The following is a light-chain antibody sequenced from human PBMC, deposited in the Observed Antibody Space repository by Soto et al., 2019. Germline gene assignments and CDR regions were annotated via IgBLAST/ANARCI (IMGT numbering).Light chain of an antibody. CDR2: DAS. Sequence: EIVLTQSPATLSLSPGERATLSCRASQSVSSYLAWYQQKPGQAPRLLIYDASIRVTVIPARFSGSGSGTAFTLTISSIEPEDFAVYNRRQWSSWTFGQGTKVEIK. J-gene: IGKJ1*01. CDR1: QSVSSY. CDR3: RQWSSWT. V-gene: IGKV3-11*01.